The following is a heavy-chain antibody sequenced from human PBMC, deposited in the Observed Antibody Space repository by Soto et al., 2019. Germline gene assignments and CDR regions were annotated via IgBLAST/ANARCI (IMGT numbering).Heavy chain of an antibody. CDR1: GFTFSSYG. CDR3: ARDPLWGTAMVLWYFDL. J-gene: IGHJ2*01. CDR2: ISYDGNNK. Sequence: GGSLRLSCAASGFTFSSYGMHWVRQAPGKGLEWVAVISYDGNNKYYADSVKGRFTISRDNSKNTLYLQMNSLRAEDTAVYYCARDPLWGTAMVLWYFDLWGRGTLVTV. D-gene: IGHD5-18*01. V-gene: IGHV3-30*19.